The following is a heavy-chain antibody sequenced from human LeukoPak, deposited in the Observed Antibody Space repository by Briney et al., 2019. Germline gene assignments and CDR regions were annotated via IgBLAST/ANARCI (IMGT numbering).Heavy chain of an antibody. CDR3: ATERTGIGAFDI. Sequence: GGSLRLSCAASGFTVSSNYMSWVRQAPGKGLEWVSLIYSGGSTYYADSVKGRFTISRDNSKNSLYLQMNSLRAEDTALYYCATERTGIGAFDIWGQGTMVTVSS. V-gene: IGHV3-53*05. CDR1: GFTVSSNY. CDR2: IYSGGST. D-gene: IGHD1-1*01. J-gene: IGHJ3*02.